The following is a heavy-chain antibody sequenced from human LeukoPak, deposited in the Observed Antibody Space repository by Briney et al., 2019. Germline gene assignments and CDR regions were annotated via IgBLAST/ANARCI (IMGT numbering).Heavy chain of an antibody. CDR3: ASVGSSGWYRGY. D-gene: IGHD6-19*01. V-gene: IGHV4-38-2*02. CDR1: GYSISSGYY. J-gene: IGHJ4*02. CDR2: IYHSGST. Sequence: PSETLSLTCTVSGYSISSGYYWGWIRQPPGKGLEWIGSIYHSGSTYCNPSLKSRVTISVDTSKNQFSLKLSSVTAADTAVYYCASVGSSGWYRGYWGQGTLVTVSS.